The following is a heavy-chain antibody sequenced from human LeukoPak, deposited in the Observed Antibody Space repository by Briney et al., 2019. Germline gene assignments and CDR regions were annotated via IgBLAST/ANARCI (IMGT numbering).Heavy chain of an antibody. CDR3: ARGRSALGNYGSGSSSFDP. CDR2: INHSGST. CDR1: GGSFSGYY. D-gene: IGHD3-10*01. V-gene: IGHV4-34*01. J-gene: IGHJ5*02. Sequence: SETLSLTCAVYGGSFSGYYWSWIRQPPGKGLEWIGEINHSGSTNYNPSLKSRVTISVDTSKNQFSLKLSSVTAADTAVYYCARGRSALGNYGSGSSSFDPWGQETLVTVSS.